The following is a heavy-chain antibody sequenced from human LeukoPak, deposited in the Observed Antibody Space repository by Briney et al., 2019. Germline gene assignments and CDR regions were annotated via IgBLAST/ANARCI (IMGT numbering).Heavy chain of an antibody. V-gene: IGHV1-69*13. CDR3: ARVGFSSSWGAFGY. CDR2: IIPIFGTA. CDR1: GGTFSSYA. Sequence: GASVKVSCKASGGTFSSYAISWVRQAPGQGLEWMGGIIPIFGTANYAQKFQGRVTITADESTSTAYMELSSLRSDDTAVYYCARVGFSSSWGAFGYWGQGTLVTVSS. J-gene: IGHJ4*02. D-gene: IGHD6-13*01.